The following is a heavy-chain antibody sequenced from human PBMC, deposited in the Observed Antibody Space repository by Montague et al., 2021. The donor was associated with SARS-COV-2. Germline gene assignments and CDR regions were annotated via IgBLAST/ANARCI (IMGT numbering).Heavy chain of an antibody. D-gene: IGHD3-22*01. Sequence: SETLSLTCAVHGGSFSDYYWSWIRQPPGKGLEWIGEINHSGSTNYNPSLKSRVTISVDTSKNQFSLKLSSVTAADTAVYYCARGAPTISMRVVVFTGAGWYFDRWGRGTLVTVSS. V-gene: IGHV4-34*01. CDR3: ARGAPTISMRVVVFTGAGWYFDR. CDR2: INHSGST. J-gene: IGHJ2*01. CDR1: GGSFSDYY.